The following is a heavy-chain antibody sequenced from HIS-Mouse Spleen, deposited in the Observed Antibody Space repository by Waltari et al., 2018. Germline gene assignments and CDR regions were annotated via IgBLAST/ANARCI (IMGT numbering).Heavy chain of an antibody. CDR3: ARDTGTTDYYYGMDV. CDR2: INPNSGGT. Sequence: QVQLVQSGAEVKKPGASVKVSCKASGYTFTGYYMHWVRQAPGQGLEWMGWINPNSGGTNYAQKFQGRVTMTRDTSISTAYMELSRLRSDDTAVYYCARDTGTTDYYYGMDVWGQGTTVTVSS. D-gene: IGHD1-7*01. V-gene: IGHV1-2*02. J-gene: IGHJ6*02. CDR1: GYTFTGYY.